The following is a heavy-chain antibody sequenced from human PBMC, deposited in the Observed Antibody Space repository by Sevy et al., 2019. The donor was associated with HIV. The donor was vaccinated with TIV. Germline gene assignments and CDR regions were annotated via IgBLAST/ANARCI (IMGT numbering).Heavy chain of an antibody. CDR2: INHSGST. D-gene: IGHD6-13*01. CDR3: SRGGFGAAAVSTRTSFDP. Sequence: SETLSLTCAVYGGSFSGYYWSWIRQPPGKGLEWIGEINHSGSTNYNPSLKSRVTISVDTSKNQFALKLSTVTAADTAVYYCSRGGFGAAAVSTRTSFDPWGQGTLVTVSS. J-gene: IGHJ5*02. V-gene: IGHV4-34*01. CDR1: GGSFSGYY.